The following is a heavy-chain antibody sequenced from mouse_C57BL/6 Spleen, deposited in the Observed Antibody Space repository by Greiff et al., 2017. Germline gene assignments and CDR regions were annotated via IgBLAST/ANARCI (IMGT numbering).Heavy chain of an antibody. J-gene: IGHJ3*01. CDR2: IDPSDSYT. D-gene: IGHD2-3*01. Sequence: VQLQQPGAELVMPGASVKLSCKASGYTFTSYWMHWVKQRPGQGLEWIGEIDPSDSYTNYNQKFKGKSTLTVDKSSSTAYMQLSSLTSEDSAVYYCARRGYDGSWFAYWGQGTLGTVSA. CDR3: ARRGYDGSWFAY. V-gene: IGHV1-69*01. CDR1: GYTFTSYW.